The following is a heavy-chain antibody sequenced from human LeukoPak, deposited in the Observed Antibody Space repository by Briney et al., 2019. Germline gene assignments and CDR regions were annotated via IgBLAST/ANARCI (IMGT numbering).Heavy chain of an antibody. CDR2: INHSGST. J-gene: IGHJ6*02. Sequence: SETLSLTCAVYGGSFSGYYWGWIRQPPGKGLEWIGEINHSGSTNYNPSLKSRVTISVDTSKNQFSLKLSSVTAADTAVYYCARLCSSTSCIWGYYYGMDVWGQGTTVTVSS. D-gene: IGHD2-2*01. CDR1: GGSFSGYY. V-gene: IGHV4-34*01. CDR3: ARLCSSTSCIWGYYYGMDV.